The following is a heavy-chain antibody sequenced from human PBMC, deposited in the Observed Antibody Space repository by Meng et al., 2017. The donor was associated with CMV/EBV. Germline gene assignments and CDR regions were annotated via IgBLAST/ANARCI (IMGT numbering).Heavy chain of an antibody. J-gene: IGHJ2*01. D-gene: IGHD2-15*01. CDR1: GFTFSSYG. V-gene: IGHV3-23*01. CDR3: AKSRGSSYFDL. Sequence: LSRAASGFTFSSYGMSWVRQAPGKGLEWVSAISGSGGNTYYADSVKGRFTISRDNSKNTLSLQMSSLRAEDTAVYYCAKSRGSSYFDLWGRGTLVTVSS. CDR2: ISGSGGNT.